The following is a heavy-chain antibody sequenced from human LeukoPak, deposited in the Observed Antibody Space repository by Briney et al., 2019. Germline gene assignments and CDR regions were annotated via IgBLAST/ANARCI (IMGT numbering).Heavy chain of an antibody. J-gene: IGHJ4*02. CDR3: ARRYYDSSGYRIYYFDY. CDR1: GGSISSYY. CDR2: IYYSGST. D-gene: IGHD3-22*01. Sequence: SETLSLTCTVSGGSISSYYWNWIRQPPGKGLEWIGYIYYSGSTNYNPSLKSRVTISVDTSKNQFSLKLSSVTAADTAVYYCARRYYDSSGYRIYYFDYWGQGTLVTVSS. V-gene: IGHV4-59*08.